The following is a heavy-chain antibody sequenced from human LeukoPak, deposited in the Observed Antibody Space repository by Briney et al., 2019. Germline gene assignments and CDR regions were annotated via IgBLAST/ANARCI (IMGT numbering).Heavy chain of an antibody. CDR3: VRAHPAARIIAAIPRTTQYYFDY. V-gene: IGHV4-34*01. CDR1: GGSFSGYY. CDR2: INHSGST. J-gene: IGHJ4*02. D-gene: IGHD6-25*01. Sequence: SETLSLTCAVYGGSFSGYYWSWIRQPPGKGLEWIGEINHSGSTNYNPSLKSRVTISVDTSKNQFSLKLSSVTAADTAVYYCVRAHPAARIIAAIPRTTQYYFDYWGQGTLVTVSS.